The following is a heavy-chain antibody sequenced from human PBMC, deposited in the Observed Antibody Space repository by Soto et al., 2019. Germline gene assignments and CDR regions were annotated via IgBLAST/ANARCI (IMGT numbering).Heavy chain of an antibody. Sequence: QVQLVQSGAELKKPGSSVKVSCSASGVTFSSYAFTWVRQAPGQGLEWMGNIIPVFRTSNYAQGFQGRLTISADESTNRICMELSSLRSEDTAVYFCAKDGSWDGGGGESWGQGTLVIVPS. J-gene: IGHJ4*02. CDR2: IIPVFRTS. CDR1: GVTFSSYA. D-gene: IGHD3-16*01. V-gene: IGHV1-69*18. CDR3: AKDGSWDGGGGES.